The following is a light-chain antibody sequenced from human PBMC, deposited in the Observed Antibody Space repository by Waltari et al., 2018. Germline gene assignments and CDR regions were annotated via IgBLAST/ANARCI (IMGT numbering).Light chain of an antibody. V-gene: IGLV2-23*01. CDR1: SSDVGSHNF. J-gene: IGLJ3*02. CDR2: EDN. Sequence: QSALTQPASGSGSPGQSITISCTESSSDVGSHNFVSWYQQHPGKAPKVIIYEDNKRPAGLSNRFSGSKSGNTASLTISGLQADDEADYYCCSYAGGSPRWVFGGGTRLTVL. CDR3: CSYAGGSPRWV.